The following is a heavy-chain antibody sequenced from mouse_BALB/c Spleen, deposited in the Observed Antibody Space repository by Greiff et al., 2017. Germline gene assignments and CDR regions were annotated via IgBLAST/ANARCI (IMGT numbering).Heavy chain of an antibody. Sequence: VQLKESGPGLVKPSQSLSLTCTVTGYSITSDYAWNWIRQFPGNKLEWMGYISYSGSTSYNPSLKSRISITRDTSKNQFFLQLNSVTTEDTATYYCARERNSTMITTGAMDYWGQGTSVTVSS. CDR3: ARERNSTMITTGAMDY. CDR1: GYSITSDYA. D-gene: IGHD2-4*01. V-gene: IGHV3-2*02. J-gene: IGHJ4*01. CDR2: ISYSGST.